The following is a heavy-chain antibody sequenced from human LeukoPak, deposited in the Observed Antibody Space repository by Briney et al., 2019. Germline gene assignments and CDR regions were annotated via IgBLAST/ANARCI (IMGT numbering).Heavy chain of an antibody. J-gene: IGHJ4*02. D-gene: IGHD6-13*01. CDR2: SKSKIDGGAT. V-gene: IGHV3-15*01. CDR3: TTERGSASWYEYYFDN. Sequence: GGSLRLSCAASGFTFSNAWMSWVRQAPGKGLEWVGRSKSKIDGGATDYAEPVKGRFTISRDDSRATLYLQMSSLKAEDTAVYYCTTERGSASWYEYYFDNWGQGTLVTAAS. CDR1: GFTFSNAW.